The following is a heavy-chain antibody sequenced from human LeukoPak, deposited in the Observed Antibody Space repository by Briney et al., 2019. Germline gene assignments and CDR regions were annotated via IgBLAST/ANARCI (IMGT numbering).Heavy chain of an antibody. Sequence: GASVKVSCKASGGTFSSYTISWVRQAPGQGLEWMGRIIPILGIANYAQKFQGRVTITADKSTSTAYMELSSLRSEDTAVYYCARTGYSSGWYGDYYFDYWGQGTLVTVSS. J-gene: IGHJ4*02. D-gene: IGHD6-13*01. CDR1: GGTFSSYT. CDR3: ARTGYSSGWYGDYYFDY. V-gene: IGHV1-69*02. CDR2: IIPILGIA.